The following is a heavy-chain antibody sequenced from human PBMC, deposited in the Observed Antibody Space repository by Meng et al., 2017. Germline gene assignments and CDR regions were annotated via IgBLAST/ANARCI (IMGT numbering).Heavy chain of an antibody. D-gene: IGHD3-22*01. J-gene: IGHJ6*02. CDR1: GYTFTSYG. CDR3: ARDDGYYYDSSGHGDYYYGMDV. Sequence: SVKVSCKASGYTFTSYGISWVRQAPGQGLEWMGGIIPIFGTANYAQKFQGRVTITADKSTSTAYMELSSLRSEDTAVYYCARDDGYYYDSSGHGDYYYGMDVWGQGTTVTVSS. V-gene: IGHV1-69*06. CDR2: IIPIFGTA.